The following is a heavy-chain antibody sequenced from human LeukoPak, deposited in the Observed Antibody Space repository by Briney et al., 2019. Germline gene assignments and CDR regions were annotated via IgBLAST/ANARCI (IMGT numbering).Heavy chain of an antibody. J-gene: IGHJ4*02. Sequence: GGSLRLSCAASGFTVSSNYMSWVRQAPGKGLEWVSVIYSGGSTYYADSVKGRFTISRDNSKNTLYLQMNSLRAEDTAVYYCAKDHSSGWYLDYLDYWGQGTLVTVSS. CDR2: IYSGGST. V-gene: IGHV3-66*01. CDR1: GFTVSSNY. CDR3: AKDHSSGWYLDYLDY. D-gene: IGHD6-19*01.